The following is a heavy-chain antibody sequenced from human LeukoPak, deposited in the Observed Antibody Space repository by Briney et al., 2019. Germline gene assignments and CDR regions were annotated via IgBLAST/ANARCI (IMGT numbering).Heavy chain of an antibody. V-gene: IGHV3-23*01. CDR1: GLSFGFYA. D-gene: IGHD1-14*01. Sequence: GGSLRLSCAASGLSFGFYAMSWVRQAPGKGLEWVSSISGGGAGTYYADFVRGRFTISRDNSKNTLYLQMDSLRAEDTALYYCAKDFVRYNIQFDYWGQGALVTVSS. J-gene: IGHJ4*02. CDR2: ISGGGAGT. CDR3: AKDFVRYNIQFDY.